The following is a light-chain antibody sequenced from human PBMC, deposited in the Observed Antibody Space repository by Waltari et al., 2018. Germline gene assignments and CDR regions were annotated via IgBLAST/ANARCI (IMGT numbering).Light chain of an antibody. CDR2: RAS. Sequence: ETVVTQSPATLSMSPGERATLSCRTSQTIGTSLAWYQQRPGQAPRLLIYRASTRATGIPDRFSASGSETEFTLTISSLQSEDIAVYYCQQYNNWPPGTFGQGTKVEI. CDR3: QQYNNWPPGT. J-gene: IGKJ1*01. CDR1: QTIGTS. V-gene: IGKV3-15*01.